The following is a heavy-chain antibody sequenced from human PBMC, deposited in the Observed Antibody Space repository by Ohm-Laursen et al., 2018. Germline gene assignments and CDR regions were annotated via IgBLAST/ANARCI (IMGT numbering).Heavy chain of an antibody. V-gene: IGHV3-23*01. Sequence: SLRLSCTASGFTFSSYAMSWVRQAPGKGLEWVSAISGSGGSTYYADSVKGRFTISRDNSKNTLYLQMNSLRAGDTAVYYCARGVVTAHYGMDVWGQGTTVTVSS. CDR2: ISGSGGST. CDR1: GFTFSSYA. CDR3: ARGVVTAHYGMDV. D-gene: IGHD2-21*02. J-gene: IGHJ6*02.